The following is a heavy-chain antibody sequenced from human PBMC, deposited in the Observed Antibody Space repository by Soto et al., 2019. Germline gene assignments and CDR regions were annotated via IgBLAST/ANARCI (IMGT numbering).Heavy chain of an antibody. CDR3: ASDLPSIAARPTNLFYYYGMDV. Sequence: GESLKISCKGSGFDFSRFWIGWVRQMPGQGLEWMGIIYPHDSDTRYSPSFLGQVTISADKSISTAYLQWSSLKASDTAMYYCASDLPSIAARPTNLFYYYGMDVWGQGTTVTVSS. V-gene: IGHV5-51*01. D-gene: IGHD6-6*01. CDR1: GFDFSRFW. CDR2: IYPHDSDT. J-gene: IGHJ6*02.